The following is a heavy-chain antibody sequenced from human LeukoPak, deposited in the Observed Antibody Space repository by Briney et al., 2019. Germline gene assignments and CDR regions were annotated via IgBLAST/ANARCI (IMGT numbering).Heavy chain of an antibody. CDR3: ARDPGSSSFDY. CDR1: GFTFSSFW. CDR2: INQDGSVR. D-gene: IGHD6-13*01. V-gene: IGHV3-7*01. Sequence: PGXSLRLSCVASGFTFSSFWMSWVRQAPGKGLEFVANINQDGSVRNYVDSVKGRFIISRDNAKKSLYLQMDSLRAEDTAVYFCARDPGSSSFDYWGLGTPVTVSS. J-gene: IGHJ4*02.